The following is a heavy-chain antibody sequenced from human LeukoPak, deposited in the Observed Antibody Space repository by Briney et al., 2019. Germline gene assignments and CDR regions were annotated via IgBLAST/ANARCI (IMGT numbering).Heavy chain of an antibody. CDR1: GFTFSDHY. V-gene: IGHV3-74*01. Sequence: GGSLRLSCATSGFTFSDHYMDWVRQAPGKGLVWVSRIDSDGSRTTYAHSVKGRFTISRDNAKNTLYLQMNSLRAEDTAVYYCARTYGGFDYWGQGTLVTVSS. CDR3: ARTYGGFDY. D-gene: IGHD4-23*01. CDR2: IDSDGSRT. J-gene: IGHJ4*02.